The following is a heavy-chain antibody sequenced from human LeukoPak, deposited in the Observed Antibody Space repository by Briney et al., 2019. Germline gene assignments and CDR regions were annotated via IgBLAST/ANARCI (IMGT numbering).Heavy chain of an antibody. J-gene: IGHJ3*02. D-gene: IGHD3-9*01. CDR2: VYYSGTT. Sequence: PSETLSLTCTVSGGSISNYYGNWIRQPPGKGLEWIGYVYYSGTTNYNPSLQSRVTVSVDTSKNQFSLKLRSVTAADTAVYYCARLPRSFDSKDAFDIWGQRTMVTVSS. CDR3: ARLPRSFDSKDAFDI. V-gene: IGHV4-59*08. CDR1: GGSISNYY.